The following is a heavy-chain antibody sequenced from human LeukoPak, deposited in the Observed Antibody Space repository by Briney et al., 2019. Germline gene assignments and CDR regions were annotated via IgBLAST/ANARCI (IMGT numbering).Heavy chain of an antibody. CDR1: GGTFSSYA. J-gene: IGHJ6*03. CDR3: AGGAAVTTFYYYYYMDV. CDR2: IIPIFGTA. Sequence: SVKVSCKASGGTFSSYAISWVRQAPGQGLEWMGGIIPIFGTANYAQKFQGRVTITTDESTSTAYMELSSLRSEDTAVYYCAGGAAVTTFYYYYYMDVWGKGTTVTVSS. D-gene: IGHD4-17*01. V-gene: IGHV1-69*05.